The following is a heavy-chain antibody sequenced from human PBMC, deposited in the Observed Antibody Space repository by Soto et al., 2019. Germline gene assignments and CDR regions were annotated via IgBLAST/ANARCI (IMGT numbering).Heavy chain of an antibody. CDR3: ARVFRGVVPSTPYDCYGMDV. V-gene: IGHV4-31*03. D-gene: IGHD3-3*01. CDR2: IYYSGST. J-gene: IGHJ6*02. Sequence: QVQLQESGPGLVKPSQTLSLTCTVSGCSISSGGYYWSWFRQHPRKVLEWIGYIYYSGSTYYNSYLRSRVSISVDTSKNQFSLKLSSVTAADTAVYYCARVFRGVVPSTPYDCYGMDVWGQGTTVTVSS. CDR1: GCSISSGGYY.